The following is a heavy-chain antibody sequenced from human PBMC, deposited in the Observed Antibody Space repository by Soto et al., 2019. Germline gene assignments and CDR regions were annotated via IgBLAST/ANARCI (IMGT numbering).Heavy chain of an antibody. CDR3: ARTLRFLEWFRYWYFDL. CDR2: IKQDGSEK. Sequence: EVQLVESGGGLVQPGGSLRLSCAASGFTLSSYWMSWVRQAPGKGLEWVANIKQDGSEKYYVDSVKGRFTISRDNAKNSLYLQMNSLRAEDTAVYYCARTLRFLEWFRYWYFDLWGRGTLVTVSS. V-gene: IGHV3-7*03. J-gene: IGHJ2*01. D-gene: IGHD3-3*01. CDR1: GFTLSSYW.